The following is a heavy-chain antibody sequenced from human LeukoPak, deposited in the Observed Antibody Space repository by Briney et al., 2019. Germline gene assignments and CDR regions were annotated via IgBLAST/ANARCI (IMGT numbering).Heavy chain of an antibody. Sequence: ASVEVSCKASGYTFTGYYMHWVRQAPGQGLEWMGWINPNSGGTNYAQKFQGRVTMTRDTSISTAYMELGRLRSDDTAVYYCARALADYYDSPVGFDYWGQGTLVTVSS. CDR2: INPNSGGT. D-gene: IGHD3-22*01. V-gene: IGHV1-2*02. CDR1: GYTFTGYY. CDR3: ARALADYYDSPVGFDY. J-gene: IGHJ4*02.